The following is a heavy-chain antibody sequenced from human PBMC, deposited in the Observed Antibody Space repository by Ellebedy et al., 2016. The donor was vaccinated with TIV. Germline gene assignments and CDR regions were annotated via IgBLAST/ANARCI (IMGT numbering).Heavy chain of an antibody. CDR1: GFTFSSYA. V-gene: IGHV3-23*01. D-gene: IGHD1-14*01. CDR3: AKHPETTISRGEAGFNP. J-gene: IGHJ5*02. CDR2: ISGSGGST. Sequence: GGSLRLSXAASGFTFSSYAMSWVRQAPGKGLEWVSAISGSGGSTYYADSVKGRFTISRDNSKNTLYLQMNSLRAEDTAVYYCAKHPETTISRGEAGFNPWGQGTLVTVSS.